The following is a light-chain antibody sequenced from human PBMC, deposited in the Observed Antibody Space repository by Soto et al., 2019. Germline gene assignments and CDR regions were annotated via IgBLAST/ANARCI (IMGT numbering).Light chain of an antibody. V-gene: IGKV3-20*01. CDR3: QQYGSLAWT. J-gene: IGKJ1*01. Sequence: EIVLTQSPGTLSLSPGERATLSCRASQNVDSNYLAWYQQKPGQAPRIIIFGASGRATGIPDRFSGSGSGTDFTLTISRLEPEDVAMYYCQQYGSLAWTFGQGTKVEIK. CDR2: GAS. CDR1: QNVDSNY.